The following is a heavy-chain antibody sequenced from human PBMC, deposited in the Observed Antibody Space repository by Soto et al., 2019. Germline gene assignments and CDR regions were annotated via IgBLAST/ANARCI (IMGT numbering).Heavy chain of an antibody. D-gene: IGHD3-10*01. CDR2: IFHNGAT. Sequence: SETLSLTCAVSSGSVSSYTWWSWVRQPPGQGLEWIAEIFHNGATNYNPSLKGRVTIFIDTSKNQFSLKVISVTAADTAVYYCVRHGSGSYLSDWGQGALVTVSS. J-gene: IGHJ4*02. CDR1: SGSVSSYTW. V-gene: IGHV4-4*02. CDR3: VRHGSGSYLSD.